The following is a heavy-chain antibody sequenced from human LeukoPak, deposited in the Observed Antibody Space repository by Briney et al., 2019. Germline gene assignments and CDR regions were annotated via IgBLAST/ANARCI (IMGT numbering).Heavy chain of an antibody. CDR3: ARAKIHYYDSSGYSNWFDP. CDR1: GGSISSGGYN. V-gene: IGHV4-31*03. D-gene: IGHD3-22*01. CDR2: IYYSGST. Sequence: SETLSLTCTVSGGSISSGGYNWSWIRQHPGKGLECIGYIYYSGSTYYNPSLKSRVTISVDTSKNQFSLKLSSVTAADTAVYYCARAKIHYYDSSGYSNWFDPWGQGTLVTVSS. J-gene: IGHJ5*02.